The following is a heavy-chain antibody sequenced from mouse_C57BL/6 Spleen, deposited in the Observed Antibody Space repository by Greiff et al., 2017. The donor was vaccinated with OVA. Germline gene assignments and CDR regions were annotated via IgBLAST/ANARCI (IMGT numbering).Heavy chain of an antibody. CDR3: ARKGGGFDY. J-gene: IGHJ2*01. CDR2: INPNYGTT. CDR1: GYSFTDYN. Sequence: VQLQQSGPELVKPGASVKISCKASGYSFTDYNMTWVKPSHGKSLEWIGIINPNYGTTSYNQKFKGKATLTVDQSSSTAYMQLNSRSAEDSAVYYGARKGGGFDYWGQGTTLTVSS. V-gene: IGHV1-39*01.